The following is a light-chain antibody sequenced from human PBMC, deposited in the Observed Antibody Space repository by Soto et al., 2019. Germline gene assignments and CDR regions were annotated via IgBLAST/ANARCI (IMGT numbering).Light chain of an antibody. CDR1: QSVSSY. J-gene: IGKJ1*01. CDR3: QQYNNWPAGT. Sequence: EKVMTQSPATLSMSPGERATLSCRASQSVSSYLAWYQQKPGQAPRLLLYGASTRATSIPARFSGSGSGTKFTLTISSLQSEDFAVYYCQQYNNWPAGTFGQGTKV. V-gene: IGKV3-15*01. CDR2: GAS.